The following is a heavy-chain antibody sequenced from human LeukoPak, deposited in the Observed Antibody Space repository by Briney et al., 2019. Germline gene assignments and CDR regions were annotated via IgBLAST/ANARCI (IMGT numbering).Heavy chain of an antibody. CDR2: ISSSSSTI. Sequence: GGSLRLSCAASGFTFSSYSMNWVRQAPGKGLEWISYISSSSSTIYYADSVKGRFTISRDNAKNSLYLQMSSLRAEDTAVYYCARRGELTPPYYSYYWGQGTLVTVSS. J-gene: IGHJ4*02. CDR3: ARRGELTPPYYSYY. D-gene: IGHD1-26*01. CDR1: GFTFSSYS. V-gene: IGHV3-48*01.